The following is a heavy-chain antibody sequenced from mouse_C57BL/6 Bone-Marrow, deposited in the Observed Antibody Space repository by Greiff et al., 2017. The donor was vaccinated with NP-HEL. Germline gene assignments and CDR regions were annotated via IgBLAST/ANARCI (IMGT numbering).Heavy chain of an antibody. D-gene: IGHD2-4*01. J-gene: IGHJ3*01. CDR3: ARHDYYDYDGFAY. CDR1: GFTFSSYG. Sequence: DVKLVESGGDLVKPGGSLKLSCAASGFTFSSYGMSWVRQTPDKRLEWVATISSGGSYTYYPASVQGRFTISRDNAKNTLYLQMRIRKSEDTAMYYCARHDYYDYDGFAYWGQGTLVTVSA. CDR2: ISSGGSYT. V-gene: IGHV5-6*02.